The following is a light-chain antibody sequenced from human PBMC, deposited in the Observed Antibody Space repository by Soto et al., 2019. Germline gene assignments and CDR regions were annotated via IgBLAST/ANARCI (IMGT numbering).Light chain of an antibody. J-gene: IGKJ1*01. V-gene: IGKV3-20*01. Sequence: EIVLTQSPGTLSLSPGERATLFCRASQSVNNNNFVWYQQKPGQAPRLLIYGASKRATDIPDRISGSGSGTDFTLTISRLEPEDFAMYYCHQYESSLWTFGQGTKVEIK. CDR2: GAS. CDR1: QSVNNNN. CDR3: HQYESSLWT.